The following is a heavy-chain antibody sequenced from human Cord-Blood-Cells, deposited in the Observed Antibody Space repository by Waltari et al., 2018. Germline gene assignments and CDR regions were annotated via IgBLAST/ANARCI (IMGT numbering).Heavy chain of an antibody. V-gene: IGHV4-34*01. Sequence: QVQLQQWGAGLLKPSETLSLTCAVYGGSFSGYYWSWIRQPPGKGLEWIGEINHSGSTNYNPSRKSRGTISVDTSKNQFSLKLSSVAAADTAVYYCAVTIFGVKRGDYWGQGTLVTVSS. CDR1: GGSFSGYY. CDR3: AVTIFGVKRGDY. D-gene: IGHD3-3*01. CDR2: INHSGST. J-gene: IGHJ4*02.